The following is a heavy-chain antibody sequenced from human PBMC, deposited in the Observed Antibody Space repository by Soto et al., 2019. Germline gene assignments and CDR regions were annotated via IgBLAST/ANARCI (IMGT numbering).Heavy chain of an antibody. V-gene: IGHV3-13*01. D-gene: IGHD3-3*01. CDR3: ARGTVFNWFDP. J-gene: IGHJ5*02. Sequence: EVQLVESGGGLVQPGGSLRLSCAASGFTFSSYDMHWVRQATGKGLEWVSAIGTAGDTYYPGSVKGRFTISRENAKNSLYLQMNSLRAEDTAVYYCARGTVFNWFDPWGQGPLVTVSS. CDR1: GFTFSSYD. CDR2: IGTAGDT.